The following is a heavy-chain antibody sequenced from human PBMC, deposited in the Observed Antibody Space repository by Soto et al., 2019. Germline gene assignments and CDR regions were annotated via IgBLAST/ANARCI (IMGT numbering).Heavy chain of an antibody. D-gene: IGHD1-20*01. J-gene: IGHJ6*02. CDR1: GYTFTSYY. V-gene: IGHV1-46*01. Sequence: ASVKVSCKPSGYTFTSYYMHWVRQAPGQGLEWMGIINPSGGSTSYAQKFQGRVTMTRDTSTSTVYMELSSLRSEDTAVYYCARDRDNWSLDYGMDVWGQGTTVTVSS. CDR3: ARDRDNWSLDYGMDV. CDR2: INPSGGST.